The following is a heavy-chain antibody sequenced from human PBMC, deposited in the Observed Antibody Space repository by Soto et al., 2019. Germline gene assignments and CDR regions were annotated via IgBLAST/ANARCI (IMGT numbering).Heavy chain of an antibody. Sequence: QVKLQESGPGLVKPSGTLSLTCAVSGGSISSSNWWSWVRQPPGKGLEWIGEIYHSGNTNYNPSLKSRVTMAVDKSRNQFSLKLGSVTAADTAVYYCARRWGEGRVDYWGQGTLVTVSS. V-gene: IGHV4-4*02. D-gene: IGHD3-10*01. CDR2: IYHSGNT. CDR3: ARRWGEGRVDY. J-gene: IGHJ4*02. CDR1: GGSISSSNW.